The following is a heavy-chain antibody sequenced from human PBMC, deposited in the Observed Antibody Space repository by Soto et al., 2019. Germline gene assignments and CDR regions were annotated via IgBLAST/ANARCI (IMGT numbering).Heavy chain of an antibody. CDR3: ARGWGRIFDY. CDR2: INHSGST. V-gene: IGHV4-34*01. Sequence: QVQLQQWGAGLLKPSETLSLTCAVYGGSFSGYYWSWIRQPPGKGLEWIGEINHSGSTNYNPPLKXRVTISADTSTNQFSLKLGSVPAADPAVYYCARGWGRIFDYWGQGTLVTVSS. CDR1: GGSFSGYY. D-gene: IGHD7-27*01. J-gene: IGHJ4*02.